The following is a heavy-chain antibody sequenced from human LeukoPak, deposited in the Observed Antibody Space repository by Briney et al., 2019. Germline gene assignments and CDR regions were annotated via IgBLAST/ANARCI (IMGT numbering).Heavy chain of an antibody. J-gene: IGHJ4*02. V-gene: IGHV3-53*01. Sequence: PGGSLRLSCAASGFTFSSYWMSWVRQAPGKGLEWVSVIYSGGSTYYADSVKGRFTISRDNSKNTLYLQMNSLRAEDTAMYYCAKDREGGLWGQGTLVTVSS. CDR2: IYSGGST. CDR1: GFTFSSYW. D-gene: IGHD3-16*01. CDR3: AKDREGGL.